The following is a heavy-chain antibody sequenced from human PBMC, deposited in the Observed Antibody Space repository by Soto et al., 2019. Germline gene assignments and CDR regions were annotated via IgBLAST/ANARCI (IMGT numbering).Heavy chain of an antibody. CDR3: AHRGGAAVGLYYFDY. CDR1: GFSLSTTGVG. J-gene: IGHJ4*02. Sequence: QITLKESGPTLVNPTQTLTLTCTVSGFSLSTTGVGVGWIRQPPGGALEWLALIYWHDDRRYSPSLKNRLTITKDTSKNQVVLTMTNMDPVDTATYYCAHRGGAAVGLYYFDYWGQGTLVTVSS. CDR2: IYWHDDR. D-gene: IGHD6-13*01. V-gene: IGHV2-5*01.